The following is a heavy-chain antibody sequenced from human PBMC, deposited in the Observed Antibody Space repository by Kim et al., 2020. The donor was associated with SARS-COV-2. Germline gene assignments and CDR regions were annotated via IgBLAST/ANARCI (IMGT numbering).Heavy chain of an antibody. Sequence: GGSLRLSCSASCFIFNSYWMAGVRQAPGKGLEWVAIIRKYGSETYYADSVKGRVTISSDNSQNSLFLQMDSLKTEYTGGYYCVRGKESLDVWCQGTTVIVS. V-gene: IGHV3-7*03. CDR2: IRKYGSET. CDR1: CFIFNSYW. J-gene: IGHJ6*02. CDR3: VRGKESLDV.